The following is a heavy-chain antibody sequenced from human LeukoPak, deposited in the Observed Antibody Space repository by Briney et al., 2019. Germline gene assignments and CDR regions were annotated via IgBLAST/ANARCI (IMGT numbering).Heavy chain of an antibody. D-gene: IGHD2-15*01. V-gene: IGHV4-34*01. CDR3: ARGSSFDGYCSAGACDAGYYDS. J-gene: IGHJ4*02. CDR2: INHRGSS. Sequence: PSETLSLTCAVYGESFSAYFWNWLRQAPGKPLEYIGEINHRGSSHYNPSLKTRVTLSVDTSKKQFSLKLTSVTAADTAVYFCARGSSFDGYCSAGACDAGYYDSWGQGTPVTVSS. CDR1: GESFSAYF.